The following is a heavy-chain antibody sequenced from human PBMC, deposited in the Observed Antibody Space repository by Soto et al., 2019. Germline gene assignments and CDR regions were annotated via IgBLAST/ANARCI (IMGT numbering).Heavy chain of an antibody. D-gene: IGHD3-9*01. J-gene: IGHJ4*02. V-gene: IGHV3-23*01. CDR3: AKGAWYYDILTGYGYFDY. CDR2: ISGSGVST. CDR1: GFTFSSYA. Sequence: EVQLLESGGGLVQPGGSLRLSCAASGFTFSSYAMSWVRQAPGKGLEWISGISGSGVSTYYADSVKGRFTISRDNSKNTLYLQMISLRAEDTAVYYCAKGAWYYDILTGYGYFDYWGQGTLVTVSS.